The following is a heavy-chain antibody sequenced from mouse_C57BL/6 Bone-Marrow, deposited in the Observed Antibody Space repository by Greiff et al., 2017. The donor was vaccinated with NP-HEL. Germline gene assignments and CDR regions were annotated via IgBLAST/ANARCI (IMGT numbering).Heavy chain of an antibody. CDR2: ICTGGGT. D-gene: IGHD1-1*01. V-gene: IGHV2-9-1*01. J-gene: IGHJ1*03. CDR1: GFSFTSYS. CDR3: ARERERECDYYGREYFDD. Sequence: VQLVESGPGLVAPSPSLSISCTVSGFSFTSYSISWVRQPPGQGLEWLGVICTGGGTNYYSALKSRLNILKDNSKSQVLLKMNSPQTDDTARYYCARERERECDYYGREYFDDWGTGTTVTVSS.